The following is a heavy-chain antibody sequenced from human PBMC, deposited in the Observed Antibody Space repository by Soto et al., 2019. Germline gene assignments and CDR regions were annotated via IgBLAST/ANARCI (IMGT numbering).Heavy chain of an antibody. D-gene: IGHD6-19*01. CDR1: GFNFKKFA. CDR3: AKADGEQWLIPHLDN. CDR2: ISCCGGST. Sequence: PGGSLRLSCEASGFNFKKFAMGWVRQAPGEGLEWVSGISCCGGSTFYADSVKGRFSLARDDSENTLSLQLNSLRVEDTAHYYCAKADGEQWLIPHLDNWGQGTQVTVSS. J-gene: IGHJ1*01. V-gene: IGHV3-23*01.